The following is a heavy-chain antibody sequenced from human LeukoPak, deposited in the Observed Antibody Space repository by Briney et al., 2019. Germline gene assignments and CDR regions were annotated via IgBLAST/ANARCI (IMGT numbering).Heavy chain of an antibody. CDR2: IKQEGSEK. D-gene: IGHD3-10*01. J-gene: IGHJ6*03. Sequence: GGSLTLSCAVSGFTYSSYWTSWVRQAPGKGLEWVANIKQEGSEKYYVDSVKGRFTIATDNAKNTLSLQMNSLRPEDTAVYYCTRAGGLVRGVHYFYYMDVWGKGTTVTISS. V-gene: IGHV3-7*01. CDR1: GFTYSSYW. CDR3: TRAGGLVRGVHYFYYMDV.